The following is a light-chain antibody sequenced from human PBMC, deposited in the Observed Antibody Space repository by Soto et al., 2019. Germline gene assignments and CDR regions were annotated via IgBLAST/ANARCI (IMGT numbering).Light chain of an antibody. CDR2: EGT. V-gene: IGLV2-23*01. CDR1: SSDIGGYNY. J-gene: IGLJ1*01. Sequence: QSALTQPASVSGSPGQSITISCTGTSSDIGGYNYVSWFQQHPGKAPKLLIFEGTKRPSGVSDRFSGSKSGNTASLTISGLQAEDEADYHCCSYAGTRTSWVFGTGTKLTVL. CDR3: CSYAGTRTSWV.